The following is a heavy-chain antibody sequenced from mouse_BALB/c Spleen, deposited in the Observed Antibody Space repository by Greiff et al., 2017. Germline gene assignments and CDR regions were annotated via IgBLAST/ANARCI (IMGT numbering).Heavy chain of an antibody. J-gene: IGHJ4*01. D-gene: IGHD1-1*01. CDR1: GYTFTSYW. CDR3: ARGILGSRVMDY. CDR2: INPSTGYT. Sequence: VQGVESGAELAKPGASVKMSCKASGYTFTSYWMHWVKQRPGQGLEWIGYINPSTGYTEYNQKFKDKATLTADKSSSTAYMQLSSLTSEDSAVYYCARGILGSRVMDYWGQGTSVTVSS. V-gene: IGHV1-7*01.